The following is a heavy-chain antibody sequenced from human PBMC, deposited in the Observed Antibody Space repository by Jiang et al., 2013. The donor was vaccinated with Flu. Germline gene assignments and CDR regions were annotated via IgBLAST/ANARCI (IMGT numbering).Heavy chain of an antibody. CDR3: AIGAATTGFSNFDS. Sequence: GLVKPSQTLSLTCTVSGGSLSRGSYYWNWIRQPAGKGLEWIGRFYTSGSTNYNPSLKSRVTISVDTSKNQFSLNLSSVTAADTAVYYCAIGAATTGFSNFDSWGQGTRVTVSS. CDR1: GGSLSRGSYY. D-gene: IGHD1-26*01. CDR2: FYTSGST. V-gene: IGHV4-61*02. J-gene: IGHJ4*02.